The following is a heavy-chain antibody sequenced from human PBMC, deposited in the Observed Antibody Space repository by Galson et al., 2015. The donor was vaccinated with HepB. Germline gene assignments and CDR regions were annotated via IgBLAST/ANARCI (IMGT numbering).Heavy chain of an antibody. Sequence: LRLSCAASGFTFSNAWMSWVRQAPGKGLEWVGRIKSKTDGGTTDYAAPVKGRFTISRDDSKNTLYLQMNSLKTEDTAVYYCTTFMITFGGVIVRGAFDIWGQGTMVTVSS. CDR3: TTFMITFGGVIVRGAFDI. V-gene: IGHV3-15*01. CDR1: GFTFSNAW. J-gene: IGHJ3*02. D-gene: IGHD3-16*02. CDR2: IKSKTDGGTT.